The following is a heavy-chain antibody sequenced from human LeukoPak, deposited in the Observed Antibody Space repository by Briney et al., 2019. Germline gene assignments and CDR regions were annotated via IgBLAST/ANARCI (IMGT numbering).Heavy chain of an antibody. Sequence: LSLTCAVHGGSFSGYYWSWIRQAPGKGLEWVSYISSSSSTIYYADSVKGRFTISRDNAKNSLYLQMNSLRAEDTAVYYCARDPYGDSFDYWGQGTLVTVSS. CDR3: ARDPYGDSFDY. D-gene: IGHD4-17*01. CDR1: GGSFSGYY. V-gene: IGHV3-11*04. CDR2: ISSSSSTI. J-gene: IGHJ4*02.